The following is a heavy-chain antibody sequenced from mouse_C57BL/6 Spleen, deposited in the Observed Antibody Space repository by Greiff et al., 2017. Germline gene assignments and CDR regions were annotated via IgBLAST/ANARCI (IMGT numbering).Heavy chain of an antibody. CDR2: IYPRSGNT. V-gene: IGHV1-81*01. J-gene: IGHJ4*01. Sequence: VQLVESGAELARPGASVKLSCKASGYTFTSYGISWVKQRTGQGLEWIGEIYPRSGNTYYNEKFKGKATLTADKSSSTAYMELRSLTSEDSAVYFCARGGVYYYGSSYGAMDYWGQGTSVTVSS. CDR3: ARGGVYYYGSSYGAMDY. CDR1: GYTFTSYG. D-gene: IGHD1-1*01.